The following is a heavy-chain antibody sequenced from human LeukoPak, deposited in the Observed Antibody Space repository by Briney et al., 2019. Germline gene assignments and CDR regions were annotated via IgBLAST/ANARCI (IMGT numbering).Heavy chain of an antibody. D-gene: IGHD3-22*01. V-gene: IGHV1-69*04. J-gene: IGHJ3*02. Sequence: ASVKVSCKASGGTFSSYAISWVRQAPGQGLEWMGRIIPIPGIANYAQKFQGRVTITADKSTSTAYMELSSLRSEDTAVYYCATPLSSGPYDAFDIWGQGTMVTVSS. CDR2: IIPIPGIA. CDR1: GGTFSSYA. CDR3: ATPLSSGPYDAFDI.